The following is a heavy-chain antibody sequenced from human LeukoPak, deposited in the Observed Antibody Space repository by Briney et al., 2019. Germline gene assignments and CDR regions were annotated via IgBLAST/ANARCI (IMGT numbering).Heavy chain of an antibody. CDR3: ARHAPYYYYMDV. J-gene: IGHJ6*03. V-gene: IGHV5-51*01. CDR2: IYPADSDT. CDR1: GSSFTTQW. Sequence: GESLKISCKGSGSSFTTQWIGWVRQVPGKGLEWMGIIYPADSDTRYSPSFQGQVTISADESISTAYLQWSSLKASDTAIYYCARHAPYYYYMDVWGKGTTVTVSS.